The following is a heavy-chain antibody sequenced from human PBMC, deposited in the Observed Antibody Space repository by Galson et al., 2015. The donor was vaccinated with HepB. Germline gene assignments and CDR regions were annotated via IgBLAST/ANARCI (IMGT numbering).Heavy chain of an antibody. D-gene: IGHD3-10*01. Sequence: SLRLSCAASGFTFSSYAMHWVRQAPGKGLEWVAVISYDGSNKYYADSVKGRFTISRDNSKNTLYLQMNSLRAEDTAVYYCARGGSGSYRYYYYYGMDVWGQGTTVTVSS. J-gene: IGHJ6*02. V-gene: IGHV3-30-3*01. CDR1: GFTFSSYA. CDR2: ISYDGSNK. CDR3: ARGGSGSYRYYYYYGMDV.